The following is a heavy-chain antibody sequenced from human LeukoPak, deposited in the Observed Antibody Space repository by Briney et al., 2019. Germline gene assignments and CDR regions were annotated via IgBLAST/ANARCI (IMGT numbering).Heavy chain of an antibody. D-gene: IGHD6-6*01. CDR2: INPTGGST. Sequence: ASVKVSCTASGYTFPSYFMHWVRQAPGQGLEWMGIINPTGGSTTYAQKFQGRVTMTRDTSTSTVDMELSSLRSDDTAVYYCARTAARRFDYWGQGTLVTVSS. J-gene: IGHJ4*02. CDR1: GYTFPSYF. V-gene: IGHV1-46*01. CDR3: ARTAARRFDY.